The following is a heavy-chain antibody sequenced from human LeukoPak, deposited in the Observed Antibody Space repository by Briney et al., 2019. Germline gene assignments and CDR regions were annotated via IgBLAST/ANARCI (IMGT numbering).Heavy chain of an antibody. Sequence: GGSLRLSCAASGFTFSSYSMNWVRQAPGKGLEWVSSISSSSSYIYYADSVKGRFTISRDNAKNSLYLQMNSLRAEDTAVYYCAREGSTTVTTGTSDYWGQGTLVTVSS. V-gene: IGHV3-21*01. CDR1: GFTFSSYS. D-gene: IGHD4-17*01. J-gene: IGHJ4*02. CDR2: ISSSSSYI. CDR3: AREGSTTVTTGTSDY.